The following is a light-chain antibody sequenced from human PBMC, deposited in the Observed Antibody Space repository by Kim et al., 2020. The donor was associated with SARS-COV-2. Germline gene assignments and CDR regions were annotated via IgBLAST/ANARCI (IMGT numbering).Light chain of an antibody. CDR2: DVT. V-gene: IGLV2-8*01. Sequence: GQSGTISCTGSSSDIGSYDYVSWYQQYPGKAPKLIIYDVTKRPSGVPDRFSGSKSANTASLTVSGLQAEDEADYYCSSYAGSNNGVFGGGTQLTVL. CDR3: SSYAGSNNGV. CDR1: SSDIGSYDY. J-gene: IGLJ2*01.